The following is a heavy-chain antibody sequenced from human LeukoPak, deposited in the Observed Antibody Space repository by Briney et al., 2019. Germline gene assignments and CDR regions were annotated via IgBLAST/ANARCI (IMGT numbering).Heavy chain of an antibody. J-gene: IGHJ4*02. CDR1: GFTFSSYW. V-gene: IGHV3-7*01. CDR3: ARDVVGALDY. CDR2: IMQDASVK. D-gene: IGHD2-15*01. Sequence: GGSLRLSCAASGFTFSSYWMAWVRQAPGKGLEWVANIMQDASVKQYVDSVKGRFTISRDNADNSVYLQMNSLRIEDTAVYYCARDVVGALDYWGQGTLVTVSS.